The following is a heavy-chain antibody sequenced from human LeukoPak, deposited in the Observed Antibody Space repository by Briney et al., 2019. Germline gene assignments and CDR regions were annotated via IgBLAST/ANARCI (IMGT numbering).Heavy chain of an antibody. CDR1: GYTLTELS. V-gene: IGHV1-24*01. CDR2: FDPEDGET. D-gene: IGHD3-10*01. CDR3: ATPTYYGSGRGMDV. Sequence: ASVKVSCKVSGYTLTELSMHWVRQAPGKGLEWVGGFDPEDGETIYAQKFQGRVTMTEDTSTDTAYMELSSLRSEDTAVYYCATPTYYGSGRGMDVWGQGTTVTVSS. J-gene: IGHJ6*02.